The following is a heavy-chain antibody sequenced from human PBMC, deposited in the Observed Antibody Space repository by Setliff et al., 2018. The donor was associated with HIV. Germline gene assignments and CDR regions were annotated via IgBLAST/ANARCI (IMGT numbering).Heavy chain of an antibody. J-gene: IGHJ4*02. Sequence: GESLKISCKGSGYSFTSYWIGWVRQMPGKGLEWMGIISPDDSDSRYSPSFQGQVTISADKSISTAYLQWSSLKASDTAMYYCASGRKKNYDLFTGYYRILGVDFDYWGQGTLVTVYS. CDR2: ISPDDSDS. CDR1: GYSFTSYW. V-gene: IGHV5-51*01. D-gene: IGHD3-9*01. CDR3: ASGRKKNYDLFTGYYRILGVDFDY.